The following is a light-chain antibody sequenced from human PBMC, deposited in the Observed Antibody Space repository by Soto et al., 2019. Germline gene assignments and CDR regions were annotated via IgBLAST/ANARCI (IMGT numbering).Light chain of an antibody. CDR1: SSDVGGSNY. V-gene: IGLV2-11*01. J-gene: IGLJ1*01. CDR3: CSYAGTFYV. Sequence: QSVLTQPRSVSGSPGQSVTISCTGTSSDVGGSNYVSWYQQHPGKAPKLMIYDVSKRPSGVPDRFSGSKSGNTASLTISGLQAEDEADYYCCSYAGTFYVFGSGTKVTVL. CDR2: DVS.